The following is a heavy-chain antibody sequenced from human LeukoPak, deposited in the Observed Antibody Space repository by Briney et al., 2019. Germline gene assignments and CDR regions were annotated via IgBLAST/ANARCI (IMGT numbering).Heavy chain of an antibody. CDR2: INHSGST. Sequence: SETLSLTCAVYGGSFSGYYWRWIRQPPGKGLEWIGEINHSGSTNYNPSLKSRVTISVDTSKNQFSLKLSSVTAADTAVYYCARGRVLWFGEQKVWFDPWGQGTLVTVSS. CDR3: ARGRVLWFGEQKVWFDP. CDR1: GGSFSGYY. J-gene: IGHJ5*02. V-gene: IGHV4-34*01. D-gene: IGHD3-10*01.